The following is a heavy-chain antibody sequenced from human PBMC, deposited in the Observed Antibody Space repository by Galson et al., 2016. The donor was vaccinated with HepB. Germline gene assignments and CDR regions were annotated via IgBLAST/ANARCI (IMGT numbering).Heavy chain of an antibody. CDR1: GFRLSNFG. J-gene: IGHJ4*02. CDR2: ISHDGNKK. V-gene: IGHV3-30*03. Sequence: SLRPSCRVSGFRLSNFGMHWVRQAPGKGLEWVAVISHDGNKKYYAESVKGRFTISRDNSKNTLYLQINSLRAEDTAVYYRAADPDYSFDYWGQGTLVTVSS. CDR3: AADPDYSFDY.